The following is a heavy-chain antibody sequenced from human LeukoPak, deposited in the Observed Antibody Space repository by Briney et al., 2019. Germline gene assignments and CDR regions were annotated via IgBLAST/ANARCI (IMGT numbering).Heavy chain of an antibody. Sequence: ASVKVSCKASGYTFTGYYTHWVRQAPGQGLEWMGWINPNSGGTNYAQKFQGRVTMTRDTSISTAYMELSRLRSDDTAVYYCARDTREDFGVVYYFDYWGQGTLVTVSS. V-gene: IGHV1-2*02. D-gene: IGHD3-3*01. CDR3: ARDTREDFGVVYYFDY. CDR1: GYTFTGYY. CDR2: INPNSGGT. J-gene: IGHJ4*02.